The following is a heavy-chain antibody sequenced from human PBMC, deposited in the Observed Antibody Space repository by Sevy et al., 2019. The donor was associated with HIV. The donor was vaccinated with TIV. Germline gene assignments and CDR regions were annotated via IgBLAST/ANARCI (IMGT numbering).Heavy chain of an antibody. D-gene: IGHD3-22*01. V-gene: IGHV3-21*01. CDR3: ARDPYYYSSGYYHAGDAFDI. J-gene: IGHJ3*02. CDR1: GFTFSSYS. Sequence: VGSLRLSCAASGFTFSSYSMNWVRQAPGKGLEWVSSISSSSYIYYADSVKGRFTISRDNAKNSLYLQMNSLRAEDTAVYYCARDPYYYSSGYYHAGDAFDIWGQGTMVTVSS. CDR2: ISSSSYI.